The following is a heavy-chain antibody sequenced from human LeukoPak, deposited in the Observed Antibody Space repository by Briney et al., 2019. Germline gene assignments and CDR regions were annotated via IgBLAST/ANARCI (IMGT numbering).Heavy chain of an antibody. CDR3: ARGDGYAGTWFDP. D-gene: IGHD1-14*01. V-gene: IGHV4-39*07. Sequence: SETLSLTCTVSGDSISSNSYYWSWIRQPPGKGLEWIGEINHSGSTNYNPSLKSRVTISVDTSKNQFSLKLSSVTAADTAVYYCARGDGYAGTWFDPWGQGTLVTVSS. CDR1: GDSISSNSYY. CDR2: INHSGST. J-gene: IGHJ5*02.